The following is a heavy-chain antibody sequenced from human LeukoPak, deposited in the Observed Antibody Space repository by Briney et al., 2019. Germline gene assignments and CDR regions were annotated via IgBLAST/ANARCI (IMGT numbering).Heavy chain of an antibody. V-gene: IGHV1-69*13. J-gene: IGHJ4*02. D-gene: IGHD1-26*01. Sequence: SVKVSCKASGGTLNNYAVNWVRQAPGQGLEWMGGTIPFYGATNYAAKFQSRVTITADGSTGTVYMELSSLRSEDTAVYYCARMKGYSYSDYWGQGTLVTVSS. CDR2: TIPFYGAT. CDR3: ARMKGYSYSDY. CDR1: GGTLNNYA.